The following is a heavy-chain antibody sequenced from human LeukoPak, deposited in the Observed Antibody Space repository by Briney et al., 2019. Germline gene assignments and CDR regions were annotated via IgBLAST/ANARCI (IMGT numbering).Heavy chain of an antibody. Sequence: KASETLSLTCGVHGEFFSGYYWSWIRQPPGKGLEWIGDINHSATTKYNPSLKSRVTISVDTSKNQFSLKLSSVTAADTAVYYCARHEAHRYFDWLRRLYFDYWGQGTLVTVSS. CDR2: INHSATT. CDR3: ARHEAHRYFDWLRRLYFDY. CDR1: GEFFSGYY. V-gene: IGHV4-34*01. J-gene: IGHJ4*02. D-gene: IGHD3-9*01.